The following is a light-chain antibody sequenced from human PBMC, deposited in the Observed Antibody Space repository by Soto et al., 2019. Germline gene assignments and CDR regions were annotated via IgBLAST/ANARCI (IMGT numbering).Light chain of an antibody. CDR3: SSYTSSSTSVV. CDR1: SSDVGGYNF. CDR2: DVS. J-gene: IGLJ2*01. V-gene: IGLV2-14*03. Sequence: QSALTQPASVSGSPGQSITISCTGTSSDVGGYNFVSWYQRHPGKAPKLMIYDVSNRPSGISDRFSGSKSGNTASLTITGLQAEDEADYHCSSYTSSSTSVVFGGGTKLTVL.